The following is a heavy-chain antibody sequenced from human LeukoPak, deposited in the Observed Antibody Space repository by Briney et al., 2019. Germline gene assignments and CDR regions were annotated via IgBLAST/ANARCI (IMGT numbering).Heavy chain of an antibody. CDR1: GGSFSGYY. Sequence: PSETLSPTCAVYGGSFSGYYWSWIRQPPGKGLEWIGEINHSGSTNYNPSFKSRVTISVDTSKNQFSLKLSSVTAADTAVYYCARGTRPHYYDSSGFGWFDPWGQGTLVTVSS. J-gene: IGHJ5*02. CDR3: ARGTRPHYYDSSGFGWFDP. D-gene: IGHD3-22*01. CDR2: INHSGST. V-gene: IGHV4-34*01.